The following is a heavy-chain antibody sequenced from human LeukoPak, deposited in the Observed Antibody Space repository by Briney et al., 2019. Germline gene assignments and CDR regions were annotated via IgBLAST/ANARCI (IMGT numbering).Heavy chain of an antibody. CDR3: ARPTYYYDSSGYYPTGFDP. Sequence: GESLKISCKGSGYSFTSYWIDWVRQMPGKGLEWMGIIYPGDSDTRYSPSFQGQVTISADKSISTAYLQWSSLKASDTAMYYCARPTYYYDSSGYYPTGFDPWGQGTLVTVSS. CDR1: GYSFTSYW. J-gene: IGHJ5*02. CDR2: IYPGDSDT. D-gene: IGHD3-22*01. V-gene: IGHV5-51*01.